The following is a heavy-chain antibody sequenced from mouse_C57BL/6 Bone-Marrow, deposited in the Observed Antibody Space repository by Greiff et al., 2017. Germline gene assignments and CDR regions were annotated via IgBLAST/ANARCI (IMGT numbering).Heavy chain of an antibody. CDR1: GYTFTSYW. Sequence: QVQLQQPGAELVKPGASVKLSCKASGYTFTSYWMQWVKQRPGQGLEWIGEIDPSDSYTNYNQKFKGKATLTVDTSSSTAYMQLSSLTSEHSAVYYCARDSYGSPYYFDYWGQGTTLTVSS. D-gene: IGHD1-1*01. CDR3: ARDSYGSPYYFDY. V-gene: IGHV1-50*01. CDR2: IDPSDSYT. J-gene: IGHJ2*01.